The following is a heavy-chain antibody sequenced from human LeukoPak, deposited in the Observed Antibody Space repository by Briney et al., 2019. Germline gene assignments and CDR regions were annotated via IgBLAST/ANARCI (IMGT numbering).Heavy chain of an antibody. V-gene: IGHV3-23*01. D-gene: IGHD2-2*01. CDR1: GFTFSSYA. Sequence: PGGPLRLSCAASGFTFSSYAMSWVRQAPGKGLEWVSAISGSGGSTYYADSVKGRFTISRDNSKNTLYLQMNSLGAEDTAVYYCAKPKVPAAGSSFDYWGQGTLVTVSS. CDR3: AKPKVPAAGSSFDY. J-gene: IGHJ4*02. CDR2: ISGSGGST.